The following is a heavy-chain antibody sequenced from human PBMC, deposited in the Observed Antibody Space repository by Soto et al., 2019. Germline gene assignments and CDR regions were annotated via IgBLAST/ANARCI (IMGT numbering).Heavy chain of an antibody. CDR1: GYTFTSYD. Sequence: ASVKVSCKASGYTFTSYDINWVRQATGQGLEWMGWMNPNSGNTGYAQKFQGRVTMTRNTSISTAYMELSSLRSEDTAVYYCARGQSGSYYDFWSGYSDKYSQHWGQGTLVTVSS. CDR3: ARGQSGSYYDFWSGYSDKYSQH. V-gene: IGHV1-8*01. CDR2: MNPNSGNT. J-gene: IGHJ1*01. D-gene: IGHD3-3*01.